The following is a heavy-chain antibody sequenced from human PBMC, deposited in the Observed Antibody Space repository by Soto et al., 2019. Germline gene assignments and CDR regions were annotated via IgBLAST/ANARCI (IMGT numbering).Heavy chain of an antibody. Sequence: EVQLVESGGGLVQPGGSLRLSCAASGFAFSNYEMNWVRQAPGKGLEWVSYISLSGSTIYYADSVKGRFTISRDDAKNSLYLQMNSLRADDTAAYYCARESFSASPNFFDYWGQGTLVTVSS. CDR2: ISLSGSTI. D-gene: IGHD3-3*02. V-gene: IGHV3-48*03. J-gene: IGHJ4*02. CDR1: GFAFSNYE. CDR3: ARESFSASPNFFDY.